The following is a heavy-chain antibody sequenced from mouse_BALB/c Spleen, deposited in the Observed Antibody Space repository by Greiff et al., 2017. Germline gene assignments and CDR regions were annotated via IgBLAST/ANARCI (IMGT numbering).Heavy chain of an antibody. CDR2: IDTSDSYT. D-gene: IGHD1-1*01. CDR1: GYTFTDYW. Sequence: VQLQQPGAELVMPGASVKMSCKASGYTFTDYWMHWVKQRPGQGLEWIGAIDTSDSYTSYNQKFKGKATLTVDESSSTAYMQLSSLTSEDSAVYYCARRGYYGKMDYWGQGTSVTVSS. CDR3: ARRGYYGKMDY. V-gene: IGHV1-69*01. J-gene: IGHJ4*01.